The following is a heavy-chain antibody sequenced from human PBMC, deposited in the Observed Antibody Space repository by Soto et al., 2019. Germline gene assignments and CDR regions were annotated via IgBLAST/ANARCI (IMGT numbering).Heavy chain of an antibody. CDR2: LHSSGFS. CDR3: ARSGHTFVGAV. CDR1: GASMSDYH. J-gene: IGHJ4*02. D-gene: IGHD1-26*01. V-gene: IGHV4-59*01. Sequence: PSETLSLTCTVSGASMSDYHGSWIRQAPGKGLEHIGYLHSSGFSEYNPSLKSRVTISMDTSKNHFSLKLSSVTAADTAIYYCARSGHTFVGAVWGQGILVTVSS.